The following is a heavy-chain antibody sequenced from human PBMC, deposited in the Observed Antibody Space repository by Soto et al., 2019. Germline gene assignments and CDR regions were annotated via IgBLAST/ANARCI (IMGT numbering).Heavy chain of an antibody. CDR1: GGYSSSYY. CDR2: IYYSGST. V-gene: IGHV4-59*01. Sequence: LETLSLTWTVSGGYSSSYYWSWIRQPPGKGLEWIGYIYYSGSTNYNPSLKSRVTISVDTSKNQFSLKLSSVTAADTAVYYCARGVSDFWSGYFFHYNWFDPWGQGTLVTVSS. J-gene: IGHJ5*02. D-gene: IGHD3-3*01. CDR3: ARGVSDFWSGYFFHYNWFDP.